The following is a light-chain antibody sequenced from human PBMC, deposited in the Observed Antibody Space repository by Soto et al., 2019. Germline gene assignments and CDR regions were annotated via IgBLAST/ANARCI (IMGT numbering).Light chain of an antibody. Sequence: DFQMTQSPSSLSASIGDRVTITCRASQRISNYLNWYQVKQGNAPRLLIYAASYLQSGVPSRFRGSGSGTDFTLTITSLQPEDFATYYCQQSYNTFSWTFGQGTKVENK. V-gene: IGKV1-39*01. CDR2: AAS. CDR1: QRISNY. J-gene: IGKJ1*01. CDR3: QQSYNTFSWT.